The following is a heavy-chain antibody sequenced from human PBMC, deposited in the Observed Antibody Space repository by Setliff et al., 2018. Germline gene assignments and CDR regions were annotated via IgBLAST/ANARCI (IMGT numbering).Heavy chain of an antibody. V-gene: IGHV4-39*07. CDR3: ARVGGYYYYYYGMDV. Sequence: PSETLSLTCTVSGGSISSSSYYWGWIRQPPGKGLEWIGSIYYSGSTYYNPSLKGRVTISVDTSKNQFSLKLSSVTAADTAVYYCARVGGYYYYYYGMDVWGQGTTVTVSS. J-gene: IGHJ6*02. CDR1: GGSISSSSYY. CDR2: IYYSGST.